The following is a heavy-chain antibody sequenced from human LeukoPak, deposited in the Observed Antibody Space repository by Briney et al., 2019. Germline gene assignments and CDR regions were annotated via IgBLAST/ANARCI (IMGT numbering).Heavy chain of an antibody. Sequence: GGSLRLSCAASGFTFSDYYMSWIRQAPGKGLEWVSYISSSGSTIYYADAVKGRFTISRDNAKNSLYLQMNSLRAEDTAVYNCARAAEYYYDSSGYYFVDPWGQGTLVTVSS. CDR2: ISSSGSTI. CDR1: GFTFSDYY. V-gene: IGHV3-11*04. J-gene: IGHJ5*02. D-gene: IGHD3-22*01. CDR3: ARAAEYYYDSSGYYFVDP.